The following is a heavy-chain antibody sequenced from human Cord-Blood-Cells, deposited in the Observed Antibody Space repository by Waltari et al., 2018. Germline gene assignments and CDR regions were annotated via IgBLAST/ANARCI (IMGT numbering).Heavy chain of an antibody. J-gene: IGHJ3*02. CDR1: GYTFTGYY. V-gene: IGHV1-2*04. CDR2: SNPNSGGT. CDR3: AREILRPGGYDAFDI. D-gene: IGHD2-15*01. Sequence: QVQLVQSGAEVKKPGASVQVSCKASGYTFTGYYIHRVRQAPGQGLEWMGWSNPNSGGTNYAQKCQGWVTMTRDTSISTAYMELSRLRSDDTAVYYCAREILRPGGYDAFDIWGQGTMVTVSS.